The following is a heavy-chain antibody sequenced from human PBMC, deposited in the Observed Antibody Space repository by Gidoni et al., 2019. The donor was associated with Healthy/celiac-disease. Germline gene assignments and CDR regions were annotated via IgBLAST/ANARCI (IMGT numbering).Heavy chain of an antibody. J-gene: IGHJ3*02. Sequence: QVQLQQWGAGLLKPSETLSLTCAVYGGSFSGYYWSWIRQPPGKGLEWIGEINHSGSTNYNPSLKSRVTISVDTSKNQFSLKLSSVTAADTAVYYCARGPLFIAARHGGIRAFDIWGQGTMVTVSS. CDR1: GGSFSGYY. CDR2: INHSGST. D-gene: IGHD6-6*01. V-gene: IGHV4-34*01. CDR3: ARGPLFIAARHGGIRAFDI.